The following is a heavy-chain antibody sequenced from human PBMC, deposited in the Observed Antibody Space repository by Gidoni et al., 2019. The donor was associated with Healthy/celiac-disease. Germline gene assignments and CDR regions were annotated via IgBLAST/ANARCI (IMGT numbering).Heavy chain of an antibody. CDR1: GFTFSSYA. CDR3: ARGISSSWDYFDY. V-gene: IGHV3-30*04. D-gene: IGHD6-13*01. Sequence: QVQLVESGGGVVQPGRSLRLSCAASGFTFSSYAMHWVRQAPGKGLEWVAVISYDGSNKYYADSVKGRFTISRDNSKNTLYLQMNSLRAEDTAVYYCARGISSSWDYFDYWGQGTLVTVSS. CDR2: ISYDGSNK. J-gene: IGHJ4*02.